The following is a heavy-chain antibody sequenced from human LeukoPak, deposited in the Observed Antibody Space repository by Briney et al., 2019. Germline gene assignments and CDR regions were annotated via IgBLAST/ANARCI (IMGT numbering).Heavy chain of an antibody. V-gene: IGHV1-69*02. CDR2: IIPILGIA. D-gene: IGHD3-3*01. CDR3: ASRAPDLEPADY. CDR1: GGTFSSYT. Sequence: GASVKVSCKASGGTFSSYTISWVRQAPGQGLEWMGRIIPILGIANYAQKFQGRVTITADKSTSTAYMELSSLRSEDTAVYYCASRAPDLEPADYWGQRTLVTVSS. J-gene: IGHJ4*02.